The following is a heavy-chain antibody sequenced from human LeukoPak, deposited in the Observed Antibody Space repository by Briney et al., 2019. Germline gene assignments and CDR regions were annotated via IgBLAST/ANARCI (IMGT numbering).Heavy chain of an antibody. Sequence: GGSLRLSCAASGFTFSSYAMSWVRQAPGKGLEWVSSISSSSSYIYYADSVKGRFTISRDNAKNSLSLQMVSLRAEDTALYYCARDIDWGAFDAWGQGTLVTVSS. V-gene: IGHV3-21*04. CDR2: ISSSSSYI. J-gene: IGHJ5*02. CDR3: ARDIDWGAFDA. D-gene: IGHD7-27*01. CDR1: GFTFSSYA.